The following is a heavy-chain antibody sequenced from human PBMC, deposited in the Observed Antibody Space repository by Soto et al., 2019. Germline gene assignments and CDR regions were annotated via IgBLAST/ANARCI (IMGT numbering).Heavy chain of an antibody. CDR3: VKGAARTFRNYFDY. CDR2: ISSNGGST. D-gene: IGHD6-13*01. Sequence: GGSLRLSCSASGFTFSSYAMHWVRQAPGKGLEYVSAISSNGGSTYYADSVKGRFTISRDNSKNTLYLQMSSLGAEDTAVYYCVKGAARTFRNYFDYWGQGTLVTVSS. CDR1: GFTFSSYA. J-gene: IGHJ4*02. V-gene: IGHV3-64D*08.